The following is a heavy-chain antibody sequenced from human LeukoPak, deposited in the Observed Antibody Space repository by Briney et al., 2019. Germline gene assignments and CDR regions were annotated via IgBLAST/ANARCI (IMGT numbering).Heavy chain of an antibody. Sequence: GGSLRLSCAASGFTFSSYAMIWVRQAPGKGLEWVSAISGSGGSTYYADSVKGRFTISRDNSKNTLYLQMNSLKTEDTAVYYWTTVSGDYGGQDYGRYFHHIDVWGKGTTVTISS. CDR2: ISGSGGST. J-gene: IGHJ6*03. V-gene: IGHV3-23*01. D-gene: IGHD4-17*01. CDR1: GFTFSSYA. CDR3: TTVSGDYGGQDYGRYFHHIDV.